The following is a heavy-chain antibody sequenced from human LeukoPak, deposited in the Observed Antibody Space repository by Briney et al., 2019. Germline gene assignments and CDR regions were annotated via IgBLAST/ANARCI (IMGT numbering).Heavy chain of an antibody. CDR1: GYTFTSYA. CDR2: INAGNGNT. D-gene: IGHD3-10*01. V-gene: IGHV1-3*01. Sequence: ASVKVSCKASGYTFTSYAMHWVRQAPRQRLEWMGWINAGNGNTKYSQKFQGRVTITRDTSASTAYMELSSLRSEDTAVYYCARETVRGVITYYYYGMDVWGKGTTFTVSS. J-gene: IGHJ6*04. CDR3: ARETVRGVITYYYYGMDV.